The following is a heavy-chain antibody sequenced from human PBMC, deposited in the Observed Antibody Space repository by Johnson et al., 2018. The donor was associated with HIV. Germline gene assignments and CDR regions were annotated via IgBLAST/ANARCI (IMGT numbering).Heavy chain of an antibody. CDR1: GFTFSTYP. V-gene: IGHV3-30-3*01. J-gene: IGHJ3*02. CDR3: ARDPRGLGVGPGEAFDI. Sequence: QVQLVESGGGVVQPGRSLRLSCAASGFTFSTYPMHWVRQAPGKGLEWVAIISYDGSNKYYADSVKGRFTISRDNSKNTLYLQMNSLRAEDTAVYYCARDPRGLGVGPGEAFDIWGQGTMVTVSS. CDR2: ISYDGSNK. D-gene: IGHD2-15*01.